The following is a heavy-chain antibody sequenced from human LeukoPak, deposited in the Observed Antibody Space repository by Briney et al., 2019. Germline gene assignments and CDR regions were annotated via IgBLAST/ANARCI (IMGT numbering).Heavy chain of an antibody. Sequence: KSGESLKISCKGSGYSFTSYWIGWVRQMPGKGLEWMGIIYPGDSDTRYSPSFQGQVTISADKSISTAYLQWSSLKASDTAMYYCARLIGSPYIAVAGSFFDYWGQGTLVTVSS. V-gene: IGHV5-51*01. D-gene: IGHD6-19*01. J-gene: IGHJ4*02. CDR3: ARLIGSPYIAVAGSFFDY. CDR2: IYPGDSDT. CDR1: GYSFTSYW.